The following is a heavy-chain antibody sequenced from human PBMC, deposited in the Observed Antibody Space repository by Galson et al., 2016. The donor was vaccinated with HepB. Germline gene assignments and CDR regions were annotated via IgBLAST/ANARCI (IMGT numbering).Heavy chain of an antibody. CDR2: IWHDGSNK. Sequence: SLRLSCAASGFTISSYGIHWVRQVPGKALEWVALIWHDGSNKFYADSVKGRFTTSRDNSKNTLYLQMNSLTVEDTAVYYCARDLRRSSSSSDYWGQGTLVTVSS. CDR3: ARDLRRSSSSSDY. D-gene: IGHD6-6*01. V-gene: IGHV3-33*08. J-gene: IGHJ4*02. CDR1: GFTISSYG.